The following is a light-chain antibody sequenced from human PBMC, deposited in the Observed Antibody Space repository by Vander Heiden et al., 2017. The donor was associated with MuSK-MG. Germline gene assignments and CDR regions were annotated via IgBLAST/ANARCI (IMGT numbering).Light chain of an antibody. J-gene: IGKJ4*01. CDR1: QSLLHSNGYNY. V-gene: IGKV2-28*01. CDR3: MQGLQTPPHT. Sequence: DIVMTQSPLSLPVTPGEPASISCRSSQSLLHSNGYNYLYWYLQKPGQSPQLLIYLGSNRASGVPDRFSGSGSGTDFTLKISRGEADDVGVYYCMQGLQTPPHTFGGGTKVEIK. CDR2: LGS.